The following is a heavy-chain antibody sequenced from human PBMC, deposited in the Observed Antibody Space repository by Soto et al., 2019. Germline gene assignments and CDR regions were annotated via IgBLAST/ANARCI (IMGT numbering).Heavy chain of an antibody. CDR1: GFTFSSYA. CDR2: ISYDGSNK. V-gene: IGHV3-30-3*01. J-gene: IGHJ4*02. Sequence: QVQLVESGGGVVQPGRSLRLSCAASGFTFSSYAMHWVRQAPGKGLEWVAVISYDGSNKYYADSVKGRFTISRDNSKNTLYMQMNSLSAEDTAVYYCERDSSGFDYWGQGNLVTVSS. CDR3: ERDSSGFDY. D-gene: IGHD6-19*01.